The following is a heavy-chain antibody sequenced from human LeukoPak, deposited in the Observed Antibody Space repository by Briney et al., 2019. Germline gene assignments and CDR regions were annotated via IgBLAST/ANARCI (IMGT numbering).Heavy chain of an antibody. J-gene: IGHJ6*02. CDR3: ARDSPYSSYYGMDV. V-gene: IGHV3-11*04. CDR2: ITSSGDTI. CDR1: GFTFSDYY. Sequence: GGSLRLSCAASGFTFSDYYMSWIRQVPGKGLEWVSYITSSGDTIYYADSVKGRFTISRDNSKNTLYLQMNSLRAEDTAVYYCARDSPYSSYYGMDVWGQGTTVTVSS. D-gene: IGHD6-13*01.